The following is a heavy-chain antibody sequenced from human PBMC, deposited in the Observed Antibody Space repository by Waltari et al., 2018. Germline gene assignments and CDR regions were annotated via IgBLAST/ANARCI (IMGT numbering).Heavy chain of an antibody. CDR3: AKGAIVVGATPFDY. V-gene: IGHV3-33*06. J-gene: IGHJ4*02. CDR1: GFTFSSYG. CDR2: IWYDGSNK. Sequence: QVQLVESGGGVVQPGRSLRLSCAASGFTFSSYGMHWVRQAPGKGLEWVAVIWYDGSNKYYADSVKGRFTISRDNSKNTLYLQMNSLRAEDTAVYYCAKGAIVVGATPFDYWGQGTLVTVSS. D-gene: IGHD2-15*01.